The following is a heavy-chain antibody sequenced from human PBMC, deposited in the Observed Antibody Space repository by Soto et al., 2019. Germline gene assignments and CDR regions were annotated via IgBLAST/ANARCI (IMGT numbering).Heavy chain of an antibody. CDR1: GFTFSNYG. Sequence: QVQLVESGGGVVQPGKSLRLSCAASGFTFSNYGLHWVRQAAGRGLEWVAYITYDGSYNYYGDSVRGRFTISRDNPKNTVYLQMNSLKPEDTAMYYCVKGGKWNHFGSFDPWGHGTLVAVSS. CDR3: VKGGKWNHFGSFDP. CDR2: ITYDGSYN. J-gene: IGHJ5*02. V-gene: IGHV3-30*18. D-gene: IGHD1-1*01.